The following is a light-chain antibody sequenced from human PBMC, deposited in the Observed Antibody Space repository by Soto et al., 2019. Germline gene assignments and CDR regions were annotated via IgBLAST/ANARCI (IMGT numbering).Light chain of an antibody. Sequence: EIVLTQSPATLSLSPGERATLSCRASQSVSSYLAWYQQKPGQAPRLLIYDASNRATGIPARFSGSGSGTDFTLTNSSREPEDFAVYYCQQRSNWPWTFGQGTKV. V-gene: IGKV3-11*01. CDR1: QSVSSY. J-gene: IGKJ1*01. CDR3: QQRSNWPWT. CDR2: DAS.